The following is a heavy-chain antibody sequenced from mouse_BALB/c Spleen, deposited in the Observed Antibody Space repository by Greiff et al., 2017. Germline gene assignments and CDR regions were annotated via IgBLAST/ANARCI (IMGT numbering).Heavy chain of an antibody. Sequence: VQLKESGPGLVQPSQSLSITCTVSGFSLTSYGVHWVRQSPGKGLEWLGVIWSGGSTDYNAAFISRLSISKDNSKSQVFFKMNSLQANDTAIYYCARSPDGYYPHYYAMDYWGQGTSVTVSS. CDR3: ARSPDGYYPHYYAMDY. D-gene: IGHD2-3*01. CDR1: GFSLTSYG. J-gene: IGHJ4*01. V-gene: IGHV2-2*02. CDR2: IWSGGST.